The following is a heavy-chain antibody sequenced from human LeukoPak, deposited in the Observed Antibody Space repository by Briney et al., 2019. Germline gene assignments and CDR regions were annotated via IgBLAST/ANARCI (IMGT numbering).Heavy chain of an antibody. V-gene: IGHV3-30*03. Sequence: GGSLRLSCAASGFTFSSYGMHWVRQAPAKGLEWVAVISYDGSNKYYADSVKGRFTISRDNSKNTLYLQMNSLRAEDTAVYYCARDLTVYGDYVDYYYGMDVWGQGTTVTVSS. D-gene: IGHD4-17*01. CDR2: ISYDGSNK. J-gene: IGHJ6*02. CDR3: ARDLTVYGDYVDYYYGMDV. CDR1: GFTFSSYG.